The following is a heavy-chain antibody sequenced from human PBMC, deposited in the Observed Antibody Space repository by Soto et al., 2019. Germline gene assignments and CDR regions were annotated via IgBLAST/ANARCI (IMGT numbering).Heavy chain of an antibody. D-gene: IGHD3-16*01. CDR3: AMSDDVIYPEGPISFY. V-gene: IGHV1-69*02. CDR2: IIPIIGKA. J-gene: IGHJ4*02. CDR1: GGTFSSYT. Sequence: QVQLVQSGAEVKKPGSSVKVSCKASGGTFSSYTFIWVRQAPGQGLEWMGRIIPIIGKATSAQNFQGRVTITADKSTSTANLELSSLRSEDTAVYYCAMSDDVIYPEGPISFYWGQGTLVTVSS.